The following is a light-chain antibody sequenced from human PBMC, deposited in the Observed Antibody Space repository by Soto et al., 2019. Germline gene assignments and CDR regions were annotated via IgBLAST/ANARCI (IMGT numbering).Light chain of an antibody. Sequence: DIVMTQAPLSLRITPGQRASISCSAMQSLLHSNGYNYLDWYLQKPGHSPQRLIYLGYNLASGVTDRFSRSASGTDSTMKISRVEAEHVGVYYCMPPLQPPRTVGQATQVEIK. CDR1: QSLLHSNGYNY. CDR3: MPPLQPPRT. J-gene: IGKJ1*01. V-gene: IGKV2-28*01. CDR2: LGY.